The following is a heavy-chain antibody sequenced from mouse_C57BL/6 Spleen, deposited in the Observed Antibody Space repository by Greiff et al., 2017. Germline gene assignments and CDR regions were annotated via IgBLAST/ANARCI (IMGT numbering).Heavy chain of an antibody. D-gene: IGHD4-1*01. CDR2: IYPSDSET. Sequence: QVQLKQPGAELVRPGSSVKLSCKASGYTFTSYWMDWVKQRPGQGLEWIGNIYPSDSETHYNQKFKDKATLTVDKSSSTAYMQLSSLTSEDSAVYYCARERENWDYFDYWGQGTTLTVSS. V-gene: IGHV1-61*01. J-gene: IGHJ2*01. CDR3: ARERENWDYFDY. CDR1: GYTFTSYW.